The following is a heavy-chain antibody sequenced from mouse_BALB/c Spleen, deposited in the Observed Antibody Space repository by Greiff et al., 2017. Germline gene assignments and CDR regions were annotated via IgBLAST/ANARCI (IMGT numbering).Heavy chain of an antibody. D-gene: IGHD2-4*01. J-gene: IGHJ2*01. Sequence: VQLQQSGPELVKPGASVKISCKASGYSFTGYFMNWVMQSHGKGLEWIGRINPYNGDTFYNQKFKGKATLTVDKSSSTAHMELRSLASEDSAVYYCARDYDYDGGNYWGQGTTLTVSS. CDR2: INPYNGDT. CDR3: ARDYDYDGGNY. V-gene: IGHV1-20*02. CDR1: GYSFTGYF.